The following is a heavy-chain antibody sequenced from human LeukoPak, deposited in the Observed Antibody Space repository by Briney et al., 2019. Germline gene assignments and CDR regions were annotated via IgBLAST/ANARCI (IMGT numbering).Heavy chain of an antibody. V-gene: IGHV1-8*01. CDR2: MNPNSGNT. Sequence: ASVKVSCKASGYTFTSYDINWVRQATGQGLEWMGWMNPNSGNTGYAQKFQGRVTMTRNTSISTAYMELGSLRSEDTAVYYCAREGGIAVAGMISTQGASDYWGQGTLVTVSS. J-gene: IGHJ4*02. CDR1: GYTFTSYD. D-gene: IGHD6-19*01. CDR3: AREGGIAVAGMISTQGASDY.